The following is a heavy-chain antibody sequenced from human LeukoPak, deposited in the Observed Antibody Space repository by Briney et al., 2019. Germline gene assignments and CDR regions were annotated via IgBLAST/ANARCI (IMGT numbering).Heavy chain of an antibody. Sequence: PSETLSLTCTVSGGSISSGDYYWSWIRQPPGKGLEWIGYIYYSGSTYYNPSLKSRVTISVGTSKNQFSLKLSSVTAADTAVYYCARDRVAGSLDYWGQGTPVTVSS. CDR1: GGSISSGDYY. CDR2: IYYSGST. V-gene: IGHV4-30-4*08. CDR3: ARDRVAGSLDY. D-gene: IGHD6-19*01. J-gene: IGHJ4*02.